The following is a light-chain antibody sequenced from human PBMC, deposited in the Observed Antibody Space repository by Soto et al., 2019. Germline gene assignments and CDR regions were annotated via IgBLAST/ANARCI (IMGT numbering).Light chain of an antibody. CDR1: QSISSW. CDR3: QQYNSYPWT. Sequence: DIQMTQSPSTLSASVGDRVTITCRPSQSISSWLAWYQQKPGKAPKLLIYDASSLESGVPSRFSGSGSGTEFTLTISSLPRDDFATYYCQQYNSYPWTFGQGTKVDIK. J-gene: IGKJ1*01. CDR2: DAS. V-gene: IGKV1-5*01.